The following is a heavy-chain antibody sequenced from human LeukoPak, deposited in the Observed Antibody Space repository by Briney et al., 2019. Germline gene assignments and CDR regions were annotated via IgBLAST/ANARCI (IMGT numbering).Heavy chain of an antibody. CDR2: IDHSGST. D-gene: IGHD1-26*01. V-gene: IGHV4-38-2*01. CDR3: ARNGGYGKFDY. J-gene: IGHJ4*02. Sequence: PSETLSLTCAVSGYSISSVYFWGWLRRPPGEGLEWIGTIDHSGSTYYNPSLKSRVTMSVDTSKNQFSLNLSSVTAADTAFYYCARNGGYGKFDYWGQGTLVTVSS. CDR1: GYSISSVYF.